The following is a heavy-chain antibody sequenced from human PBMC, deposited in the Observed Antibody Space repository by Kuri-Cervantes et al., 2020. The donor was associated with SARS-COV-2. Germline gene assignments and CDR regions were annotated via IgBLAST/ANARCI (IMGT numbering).Heavy chain of an antibody. CDR1: GFTFSSYG. V-gene: IGHV3-30*02. J-gene: IGHJ6*02. CDR2: IRYDGSNK. Sequence: GESLKISCAASGFTFSSYGMHWVRQAPGKGLEWVAFIRYDGSNKYYADSVKGRFTISRDNSKNTLYLQMNSLRAEDTAVYYCARLVRGVIAVWGQGTTVTVSS. D-gene: IGHD3-10*01. CDR3: ARLVRGVIAV.